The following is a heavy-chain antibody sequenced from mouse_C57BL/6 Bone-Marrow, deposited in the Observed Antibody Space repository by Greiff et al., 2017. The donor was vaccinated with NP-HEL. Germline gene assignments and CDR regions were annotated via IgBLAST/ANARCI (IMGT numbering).Heavy chain of an antibody. CDR2: ISNGGGST. CDR3: ARLYDYDWFAY. J-gene: IGHJ3*01. D-gene: IGHD2-4*01. Sequence: EVQRVESGGGLVQPGGSLKLSCAASGFTFSDYYMYWVRQTPEKRLEWVAYISNGGGSTYYPDTVKGRFTISRDNAKNTLYLQMSRLKSEDTAMYYCARLYDYDWFAYWGQGTLVTVSA. CDR1: GFTFSDYY. V-gene: IGHV5-12*01.